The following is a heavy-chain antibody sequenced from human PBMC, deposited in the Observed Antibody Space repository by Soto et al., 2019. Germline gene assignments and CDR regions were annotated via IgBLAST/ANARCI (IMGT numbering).Heavy chain of an antibody. V-gene: IGHV4-4*07. CDR1: GVSISGYY. Sequence: PSETLSLTCSVAGVSISGYYWTWIRQTAGKGLEWIGRMYISGGTNYNPSLKSRATMSIDTSKNYFSLKLRSVTAADTAVYYCASDQINQNVFDFWGQGTMVTVSS. CDR2: MYISGGT. J-gene: IGHJ3*01. CDR3: ASDQINQNVFDF.